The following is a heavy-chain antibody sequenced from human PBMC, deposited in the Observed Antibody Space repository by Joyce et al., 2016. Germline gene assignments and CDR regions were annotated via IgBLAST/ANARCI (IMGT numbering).Heavy chain of an antibody. J-gene: IGHJ3*02. CDR1: GGSISSNY. CDR3: ARKSREWELDAFDI. V-gene: IGHV4-59*01. Sequence: QVQLQESGPGLVKPSETLSLICTVSGGSISSNYWSGIRQPPGEGLEWIGNLYESGRSNDNASFKSRVTISKDTSKNQISLKLSSVTAADTAVYYCARKSREWELDAFDIWGPGTMVSVS. D-gene: IGHD1-26*01. CDR2: LYESGRS.